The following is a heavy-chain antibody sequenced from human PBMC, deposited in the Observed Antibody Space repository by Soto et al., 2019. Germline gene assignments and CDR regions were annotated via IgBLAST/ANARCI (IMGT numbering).Heavy chain of an antibody. CDR2: IIPIFGTA. V-gene: IGHV1-69*13. D-gene: IGHD5-18*01. CDR3: ARSGTAVVRSYYYYGMDV. J-gene: IGHJ6*02. Sequence: SVKVSCKASGGTFSSYAISWVRQAPGQGLEWMGGIIPIFGTANYAQKFQGRVTITADESTSTAYMELSSLRSEDTAVYYCARSGTAVVRSYYYYGMDVWGQGTTVTVSS. CDR1: GGTFSSYA.